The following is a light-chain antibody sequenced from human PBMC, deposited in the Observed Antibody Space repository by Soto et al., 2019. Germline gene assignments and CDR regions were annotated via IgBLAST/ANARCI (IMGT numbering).Light chain of an antibody. V-gene: IGLV2-14*03. CDR3: SSYTRSSATVV. CDR2: DVS. Sequence: QSALTQPASVSGSPGHSITISCTGSSSDVGGYNYVSWYQQHPGKAPKLIIYDVSNRPSGVSNRFSGSKSGNTASLTISGRQAEEEADYYCSSYTRSSATVVFGGGTKLTVL. CDR1: SSDVGGYNY. J-gene: IGLJ2*01.